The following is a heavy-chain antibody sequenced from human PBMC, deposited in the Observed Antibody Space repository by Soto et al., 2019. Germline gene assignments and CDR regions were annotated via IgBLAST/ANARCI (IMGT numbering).Heavy chain of an antibody. J-gene: IGHJ3*02. Sequence: SVNVSFKSSVGTFSSYPISSVRQAPGQGLEWMGGIITIFGTANYAQKFQGRVTINAEKHTRTAYMELSSLRSEDTAVYYCAREVDGKAGYNYAQAIAFDIWGQGTRVTVSS. D-gene: IGHD5-12*01. CDR3: AREVDGKAGYNYAQAIAFDI. V-gene: IGHV1-69*06. CDR1: VGTFSSYP. CDR2: IITIFGTA.